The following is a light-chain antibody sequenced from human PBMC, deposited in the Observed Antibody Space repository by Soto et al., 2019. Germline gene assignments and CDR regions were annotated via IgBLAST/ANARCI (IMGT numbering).Light chain of an antibody. CDR1: QSISSW. J-gene: IGKJ2*01. V-gene: IGKV1-5*01. Sequence: DIQMTQSPSTLSASVGDRVTITCRASQSISSWLAWYQQKPGKAPKLLIYDASSLESGVPSRFSGSGSGTEFTLTISSLQPDDFATYYCQQYNSYLYTCGQGNKLEIK. CDR3: QQYNSYLYT. CDR2: DAS.